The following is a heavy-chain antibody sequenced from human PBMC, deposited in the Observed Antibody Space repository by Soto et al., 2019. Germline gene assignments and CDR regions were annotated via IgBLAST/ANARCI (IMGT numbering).Heavy chain of an antibody. CDR1: GFTFSSYA. CDR2: ISYDGSNK. J-gene: IGHJ4*02. D-gene: IGHD2-2*01. CDR3: ARDGSVVVPAALDY. Sequence: PGGSLRLSCAASGFTFSSYAMHWVRQAPGKGLEWVAVISYDGSNKYYADSVKGRFTISRDNSKNTLYLQMNSLRAEDTAVYYCARDGSVVVPAALDYWGQGTLVTVSS. V-gene: IGHV3-30-3*01.